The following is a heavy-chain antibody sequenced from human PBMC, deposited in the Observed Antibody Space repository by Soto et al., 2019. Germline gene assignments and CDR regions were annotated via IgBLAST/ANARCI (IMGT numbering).Heavy chain of an antibody. J-gene: IGHJ5*02. D-gene: IGHD2-15*01. V-gene: IGHV3-21*06. Sequence: EVQLVESGGGLVKPGGPLRLSCAASGFSFSSYSMNWVRQAPGKGLGWVSFISSSASHINYADSVKGRFTISRDNAKNPLYLQMNSLRDEDTAVYYCARGYTGYCSGGTCYWFDPWGQGTLVTVSS. CDR2: ISSSASHI. CDR3: ARGYTGYCSGGTCYWFDP. CDR1: GFSFSSYS.